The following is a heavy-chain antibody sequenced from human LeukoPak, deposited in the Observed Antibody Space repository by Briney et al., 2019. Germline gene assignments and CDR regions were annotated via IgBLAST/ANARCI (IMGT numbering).Heavy chain of an antibody. CDR1: GGSISSYY. CDR3: ARIWFGELPNWFDP. CDR2: IYYSGST. D-gene: IGHD3-10*01. V-gene: IGHV4-59*12. J-gene: IGHJ5*02. Sequence: KPSETLSLTCTVSGGSISSYYWSWIRQPPGKGLEWIGYIYYSGSTNYNPSLKSRVTISVDTSKNQFSLKLSSVTAADTAVYYCARIWFGELPNWFDPWGQGTLVTVSS.